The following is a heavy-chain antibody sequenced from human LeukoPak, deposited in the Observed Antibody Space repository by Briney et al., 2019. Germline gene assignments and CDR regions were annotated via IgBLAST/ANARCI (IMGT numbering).Heavy chain of an antibody. J-gene: IGHJ4*02. V-gene: IGHV4-4*07. CDR2: IYHSGAA. CDR3: VRGVGGEYFYFDR. CDR1: GGSISSYY. D-gene: IGHD1-26*01. Sequence: PSETLSLTCTVSGGSISSYYWSWIRQPAGKGLEWIGHIYHSGAAYHNPSLKSRLALSVDTSNNQFSLRLRSVTAADMAVYYCVRGVGGEYFYFDRWGQGALVTVSA.